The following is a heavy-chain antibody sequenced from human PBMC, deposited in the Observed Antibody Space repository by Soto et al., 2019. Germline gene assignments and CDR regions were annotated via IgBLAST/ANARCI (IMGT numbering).Heavy chain of an antibody. Sequence: SVKVSCKASGGTFSSYAISWVRQAPGQGLEWMGGIIPIFGTANYAQKFQGRVTITADKSTSTAYMELSSLRSEDTAVYYCARGSYYYDSRGYYKYFDYWGQGTLVTVSS. V-gene: IGHV1-69*06. D-gene: IGHD3-22*01. CDR2: IIPIFGTA. CDR3: ARGSYYYDSRGYYKYFDY. CDR1: GGTFSSYA. J-gene: IGHJ4*02.